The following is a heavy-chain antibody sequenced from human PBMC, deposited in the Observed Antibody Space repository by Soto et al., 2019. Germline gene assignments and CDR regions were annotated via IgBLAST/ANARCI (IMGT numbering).Heavy chain of an antibody. J-gene: IGHJ4*02. V-gene: IGHV4-31*03. CDR2: RYYSEST. Sequence: SETLSLTCTVSGGSITTGGYYWSWIRQLPGKGLEWIGHRYYSESTYYNPSLKSRVSISLDTSKNQFSLKPSFVTAADTAMYYCARTKCSGGSCYSWSLDYWGQGTPVTVSS. D-gene: IGHD2-15*01. CDR1: GGSITTGGYY. CDR3: ARTKCSGGSCYSWSLDY.